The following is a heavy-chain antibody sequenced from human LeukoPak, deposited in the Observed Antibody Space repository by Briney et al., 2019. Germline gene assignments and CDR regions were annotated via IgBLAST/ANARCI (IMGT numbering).Heavy chain of an antibody. CDR3: ARDADYGDFYFDY. CDR2: INSDGSST. J-gene: IGHJ4*02. D-gene: IGHD4-17*01. V-gene: IGHV3-74*01. Sequence: GGSLRLSCVASGFTFSSYWMHWVRQAPGKGLVWVSRINSDGSSTSYADSVKGRFTISRDNAKNTLYLQMNSLRAEDTAVYYCARDADYGDFYFDYWGQGTLVTVSS. CDR1: GFTFSSYW.